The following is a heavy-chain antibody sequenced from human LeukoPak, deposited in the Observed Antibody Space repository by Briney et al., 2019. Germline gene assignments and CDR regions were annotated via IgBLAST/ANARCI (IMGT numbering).Heavy chain of an antibody. V-gene: IGHV3-23*01. CDR1: GFTYSSYA. Sequence: GGSLRLSCAASGFTYSSYAMSWVRQAPGKGLEGVSAISGSGGSTYYADSVKGRFTISRDNSKNTLYLQMNSLRAEDTAVYYCAKAGMITFGGVIVYHDYWGQGTLVTVSS. D-gene: IGHD3-16*02. CDR2: ISGSGGST. J-gene: IGHJ4*02. CDR3: AKAGMITFGGVIVYHDY.